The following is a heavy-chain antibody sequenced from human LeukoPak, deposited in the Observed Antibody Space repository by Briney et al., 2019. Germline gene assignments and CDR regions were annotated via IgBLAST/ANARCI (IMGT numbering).Heavy chain of an antibody. CDR3: AKSNGYGLVGI. D-gene: IGHD3-10*01. V-gene: IGHV4-61*02. Sequence: SETLSLTCTVSGGSINSDSYYWSWIRQPAGKGLEWIGRIFNSGSTNSIPSLKSRVTISLDTSKNQFSLNLSSVTAADTAVYYCAKSNGYGLVGIWGQGTMVTVSS. CDR2: IFNSGST. J-gene: IGHJ3*02. CDR1: GGSINSDSYY.